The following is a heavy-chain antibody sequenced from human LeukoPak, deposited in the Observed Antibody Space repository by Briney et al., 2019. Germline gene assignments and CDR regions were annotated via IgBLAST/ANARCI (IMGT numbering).Heavy chain of an antibody. CDR2: ISSSSRYI. Sequence: PGGSLRLSCAASGFTFSNYSMNWVRQAPGKGLEWVSSISSSSRYIYYADSVKGRFTISRDNSKNTLYLQMGSLRAEDMAVYYCARDGGPASKVLSPGLLPDYWGQGTLVTVSS. D-gene: IGHD3-22*01. V-gene: IGHV3-21*01. CDR3: ARDGGPASKVLSPGLLPDY. J-gene: IGHJ4*02. CDR1: GFTFSNYS.